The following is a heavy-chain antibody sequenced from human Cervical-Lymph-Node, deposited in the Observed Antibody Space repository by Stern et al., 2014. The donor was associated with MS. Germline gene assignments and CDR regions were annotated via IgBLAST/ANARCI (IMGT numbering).Heavy chain of an antibody. V-gene: IGHV2-5*02. CDR1: GFSLSTIGVG. CDR3: AHTLITLDRGVPFDY. J-gene: IGHJ4*02. D-gene: IGHD3-10*01. CDR2: IYWDDDK. Sequence: EESGPTLVKPTQTLTLTCTFSGFSLSTIGVGVGWIRQPPGKALEWLVLIYWDDDKRYRPSLKSRLTITKDTSKNQVVLTMTNMDPVDTATYYCAHTLITLDRGVPFDYWGQGTLVTISS.